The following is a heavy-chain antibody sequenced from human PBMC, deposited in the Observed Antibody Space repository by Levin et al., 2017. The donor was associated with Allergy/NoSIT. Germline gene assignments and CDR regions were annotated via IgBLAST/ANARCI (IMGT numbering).Heavy chain of an antibody. J-gene: IGHJ5*02. CDR2: ISFSGSTI. D-gene: IGHD3-3*01. CDR3: ARDGEDDFWSGYYEYNWFDP. CDR1: GFTFSDYY. Sequence: PGESLKISCAASGFTFSDYYMSWIRQAPGKGLEWVSYISFSGSTIYYADSVKGRFTISRDNAKNSLYLQMNSLRAEDTAVYYCARDGEDDFWSGYYEYNWFDPWGQGTLVTVSS. V-gene: IGHV3-11*01.